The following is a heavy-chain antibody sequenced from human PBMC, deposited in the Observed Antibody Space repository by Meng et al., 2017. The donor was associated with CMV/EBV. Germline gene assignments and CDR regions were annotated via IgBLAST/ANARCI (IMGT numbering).Heavy chain of an antibody. CDR2: ISSSSSSYI. Sequence: ETLSLTCAASGFTFSSYSMNWVRQAPGKGLEWVSSISSSSSSYIYYADSVKGRFTISRDNAKNSLYLQMNSLRAEDTAVYYCASYHHSSSQWYFDYWGQGTLVTVSS. D-gene: IGHD6-13*01. CDR1: GFTFSSYS. J-gene: IGHJ4*02. CDR3: ASYHHSSSQWYFDY. V-gene: IGHV3-21*01.